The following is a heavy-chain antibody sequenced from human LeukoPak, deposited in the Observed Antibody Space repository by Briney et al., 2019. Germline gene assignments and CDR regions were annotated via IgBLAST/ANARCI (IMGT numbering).Heavy chain of an antibody. J-gene: IGHJ3*02. Sequence: PGRSLRLSCAASGFTFSTYPMHWGRQAPGKGLEWGAVMSFDGDNEYYTDSVKGRFNISRDNSKNTVYLQMNSLRSVDTAVYYCVRDSMLAGLAFDIWGQGTVVTVSS. V-gene: IGHV3-30*04. CDR3: VRDSMLAGLAFDI. CDR1: GFTFSTYP. CDR2: MSFDGDNE. D-gene: IGHD2/OR15-2a*01.